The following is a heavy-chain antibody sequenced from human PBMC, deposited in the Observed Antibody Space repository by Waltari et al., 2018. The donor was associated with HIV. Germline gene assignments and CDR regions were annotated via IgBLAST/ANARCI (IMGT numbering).Heavy chain of an antibody. V-gene: IGHV3-30*04. J-gene: IGHJ6*02. D-gene: IGHD6-25*01. CDR3: ARVRVRAAGMDV. Sequence: QVQLVESGGGVVQPGGSLSLSCAASGFPINSYAMHWVRQAPGRGLEWVAVISYDGNNQYYADSVKGRFTISRDTPKNTLYLQMNSLRVEDTAVFYCARVRVRAAGMDVWGQGTTVTVSS. CDR1: GFPINSYA. CDR2: ISYDGNNQ.